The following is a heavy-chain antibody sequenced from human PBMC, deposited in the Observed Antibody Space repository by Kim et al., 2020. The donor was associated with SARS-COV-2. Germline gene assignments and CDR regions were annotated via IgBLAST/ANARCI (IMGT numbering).Heavy chain of an antibody. J-gene: IGHJ6*03. V-gene: IGHV1-3*01. Sequence: ASVKVSCKASGYTFTSYAMHWVRQAPGQRLEWMGWINAGNGNTKYSQKFQGRVTITRDTSASTAYMELSSLRSEDTAVYYCARAEKLGYDSSGYRTNYYYYFYMDVWGKGTTVTVSS. CDR3: ARAEKLGYDSSGYRTNYYYYFYMDV. CDR2: INAGNGNT. CDR1: GYTFTSYA. D-gene: IGHD3-22*01.